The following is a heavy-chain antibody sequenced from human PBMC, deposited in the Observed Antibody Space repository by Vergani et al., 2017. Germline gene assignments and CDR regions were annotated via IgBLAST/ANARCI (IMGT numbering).Heavy chain of an antibody. J-gene: IGHJ6*02. CDR3: ARGWGEQLVPVSYYGMDV. CDR1: GFTFSSYA. Sequence: EVQLLESGGGLVQPGGSLRLSCAASGFTFSSYAMSWVRQAPGKGLEWVSAISGSGGSTYYADSVKGRFTISRDNSKNTLYLQMNSLRAEDTAVYYCARGWGEQLVPVSYYGMDVWGQGTTVTVSS. D-gene: IGHD6-13*01. V-gene: IGHV3-23*01. CDR2: ISGSGGST.